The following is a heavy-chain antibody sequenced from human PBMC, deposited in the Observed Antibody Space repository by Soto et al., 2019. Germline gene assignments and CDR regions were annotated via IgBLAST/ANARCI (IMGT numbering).Heavy chain of an antibody. D-gene: IGHD3-16*01. V-gene: IGHV4-30-4*01. CDR2: IYYSGNT. Sequence: LSLTCTVSGGSTSSDNYWSWIRQPPGKGLEWIGHIYYSGNTDYNPSLKSRLAISIDTSKNQFSLKLSSVTAADTAVYFCAREGGESSDGLYFFDSWGQGSLVTVSS. J-gene: IGHJ4*02. CDR1: GGSTSSDNY. CDR3: AREGGESSDGLYFFDS.